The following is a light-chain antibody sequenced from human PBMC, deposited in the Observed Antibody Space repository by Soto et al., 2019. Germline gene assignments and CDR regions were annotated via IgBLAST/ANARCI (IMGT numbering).Light chain of an antibody. V-gene: IGKV3-15*01. Sequence: EIVMTQSPATLSVSPGERATLSCRASQSVSSNLAWYQQKPGQAPRLLIYGASTRATGIPARFSGSGSGTEFTLTIRSLQPEDFATYYCQQPISFPITFGQGTRLEIK. CDR2: GAS. CDR3: QQPISFPIT. J-gene: IGKJ5*01. CDR1: QSVSSN.